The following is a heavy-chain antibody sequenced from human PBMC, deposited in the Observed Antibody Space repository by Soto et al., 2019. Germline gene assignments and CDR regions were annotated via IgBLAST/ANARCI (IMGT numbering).Heavy chain of an antibody. Sequence: ASETLSLTCAVYGGSFSGYYWSWIRLPPGKGLEWIGEIRHSGSTNYNPSLKSRVTISVDTSKDQFSLRLSSVTAADAAVYYCARGLGTFDPWGQGTLVTVSS. CDR3: ARGLGTFDP. V-gene: IGHV4-34*01. D-gene: IGHD3-10*01. CDR1: GGSFSGYY. CDR2: IRHSGST. J-gene: IGHJ5*02.